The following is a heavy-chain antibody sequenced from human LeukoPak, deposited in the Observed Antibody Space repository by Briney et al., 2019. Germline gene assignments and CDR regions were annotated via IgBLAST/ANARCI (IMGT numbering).Heavy chain of an antibody. D-gene: IGHD3-9*01. CDR3: ARQTTYDILTGISDY. Sequence: ASVKVSCKASGYTFTSYGISWVRQAPGQGLEWMGWISAYNGNTNYAQKLQGRVTMTTDTSTSTAYMELRSLRSDDTAVYYCARQTTYDILTGISDYWGQGTLVTVSS. CDR1: GYTFTSYG. CDR2: ISAYNGNT. V-gene: IGHV1-18*01. J-gene: IGHJ4*02.